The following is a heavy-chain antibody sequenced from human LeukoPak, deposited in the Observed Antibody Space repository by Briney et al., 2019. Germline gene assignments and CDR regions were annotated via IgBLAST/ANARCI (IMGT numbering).Heavy chain of an antibody. J-gene: IGHJ3*02. Sequence: GGSLRLSCAASGFTFSDYYMSWTRQAPGKGLEWVSYISSSSTYTKYADSVKGRFTISRDNAKNSLYLQMNSLRAEDTAVYYCARDFPMITMVRGVPDAFDIWGQGTMVTVSS. CDR1: GFTFSDYY. CDR2: ISSSSTYT. V-gene: IGHV3-11*06. D-gene: IGHD3-10*01. CDR3: ARDFPMITMVRGVPDAFDI.